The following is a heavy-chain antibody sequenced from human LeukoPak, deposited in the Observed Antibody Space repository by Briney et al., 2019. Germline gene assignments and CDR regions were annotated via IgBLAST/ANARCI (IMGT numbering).Heavy chain of an antibody. CDR2: IRYDGSNK. CDR3: ARPRGCGSSRCNNFDY. Sequence: PGGSLRLSCAASGFTFSNYGMHWVRQAPGKGLEWVAFIRYDGSNKYYADSVKGRFTISRDNSKNTLYLQMNRLRAEDTAVYYCARPRGCGSSRCNNFDYWGQGTLVTVSS. V-gene: IGHV3-30*02. CDR1: GFTFSNYG. J-gene: IGHJ4*02. D-gene: IGHD2-2*01.